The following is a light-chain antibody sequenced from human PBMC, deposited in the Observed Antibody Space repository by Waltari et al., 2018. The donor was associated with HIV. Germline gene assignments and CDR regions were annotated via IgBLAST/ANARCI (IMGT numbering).Light chain of an antibody. V-gene: IGLV3-21*03. CDR1: NLDNKG. J-gene: IGLJ3*02. Sequence: YVLTQPPSVSVAPGKTARITCGGNNLDNKGVHWYQQVPGQAPRRVMYDDADRPSGVPARFSGSNSGNTATLTISRVEVGDEADYYCQVWHAKSDHWVFGGGTRLAVL. CDR2: DDA. CDR3: QVWHAKSDHWV.